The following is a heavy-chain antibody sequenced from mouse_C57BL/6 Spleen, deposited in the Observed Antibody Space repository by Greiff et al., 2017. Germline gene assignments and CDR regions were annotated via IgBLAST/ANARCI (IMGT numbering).Heavy chain of an antibody. V-gene: IGHV1-81*01. CDR3: AVPNWDAEAWFAY. CDR2: IYPRSGNT. Sequence: QVQLQQSGAELARPGASVKLSCKASGYTFTSYGISWVKQRTGQGLEWIGEIYPRSGNTYYNEKFKGKATLTADKSSSTAYMELRSLTSEDSAVYFCAVPNWDAEAWFAYWGQGTLVTVSA. D-gene: IGHD4-1*02. J-gene: IGHJ3*01. CDR1: GYTFTSYG.